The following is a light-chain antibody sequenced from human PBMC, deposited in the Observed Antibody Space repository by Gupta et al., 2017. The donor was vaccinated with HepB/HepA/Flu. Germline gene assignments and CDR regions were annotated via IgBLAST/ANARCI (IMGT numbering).Light chain of an antibody. J-gene: IGKJ1*01. CDR2: KAS. CDR3: QVYSSYSRA. V-gene: IGKV1-5*03. Sequence: DIHMTDSPAILSASEGDRVTITCRASESVGVWLAWYQQKPGKVPELLIYKASTLKTGVPSRFSGSGAGTEFTLTITSLQPDDFATYYCQVYSSYSRAFGQGTKVEIK. CDR1: ESVGVW.